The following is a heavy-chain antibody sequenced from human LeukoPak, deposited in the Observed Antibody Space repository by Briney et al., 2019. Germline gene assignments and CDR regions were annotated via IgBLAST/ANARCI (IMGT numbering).Heavy chain of an antibody. V-gene: IGHV1-2*02. Sequence: ASVKVSCKASGYTFSDYYIHWVRQAPGQGPEWMGWINLNTGGTNYAQKFDGRFSMTRDTSINTAFMELSGLTSDDTAVYYCGSVRGILSYFDLWGRGTLVTVSS. CDR3: GSVRGILSYFDL. J-gene: IGHJ2*01. CDR2: INLNTGGT. D-gene: IGHD3-16*01. CDR1: GYTFSDYY.